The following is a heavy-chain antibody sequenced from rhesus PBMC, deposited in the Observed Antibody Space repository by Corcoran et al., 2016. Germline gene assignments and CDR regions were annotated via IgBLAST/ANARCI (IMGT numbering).Heavy chain of an antibody. D-gene: IGHD4-35*01. CDR3: ARASTDYGNFLYGLDS. CDR2: IGGRQGSH. Sequence: QVQLQESGPGVVKPSETLSLTCAVSGGSISGYYLWSWIRQPPGQGLEGIGYIGGRQGSHNNNPSLKTRVTMSKDTSKNQFARKLSSVTAADTAGYYCARASTDYGNFLYGLDSWGQGVVVTVSS. V-gene: IGHV4-127*01. J-gene: IGHJ6*01. CDR1: GGSISGYY.